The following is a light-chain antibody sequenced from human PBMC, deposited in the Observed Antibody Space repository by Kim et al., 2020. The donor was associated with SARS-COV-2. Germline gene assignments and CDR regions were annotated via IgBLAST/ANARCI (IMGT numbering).Light chain of an antibody. J-gene: IGLJ2*01. CDR3: QAWDSSTVV. V-gene: IGLV3-1*01. CDR2: QDS. CDR1: KVGDKY. Sequence: VSPGQKTSITCSGDKVGDKYACWYQQKPGQSPVLVIYQDSKRPSGIPVRFSGSNSGNTATLTISGTQAMDEADYYCQAWDSSTVVFGGGTQLTVL.